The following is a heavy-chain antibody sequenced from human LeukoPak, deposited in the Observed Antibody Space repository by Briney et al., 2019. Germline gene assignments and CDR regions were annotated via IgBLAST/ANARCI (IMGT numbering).Heavy chain of an antibody. CDR3: AKARTSSAGDYFDY. D-gene: IGHD2-2*01. Sequence: GGSLRLSCAASGFTFSSYAMSWVRQAPGKGLEWVSVISGSGGTTYFADSVKGRFTISRDSSKNTLFLQMNSLRADDTAVYYCAKARTSSAGDYFDYWGQGTLVTVSS. CDR1: GFTFSSYA. V-gene: IGHV3-23*01. CDR2: ISGSGGTT. J-gene: IGHJ4*02.